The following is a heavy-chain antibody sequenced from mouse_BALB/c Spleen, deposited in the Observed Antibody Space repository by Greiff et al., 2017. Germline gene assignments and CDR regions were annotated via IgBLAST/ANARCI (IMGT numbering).Heavy chain of an antibody. J-gene: IGHJ4*01. V-gene: IGHV5-6*03. CDR1: GFTFSSYG. CDR3: ARATTAMVDY. CDR2: ISSGGSYT. D-gene: IGHD1-2*01. Sequence: EVKVVESGGGLVQPGGSRKLSCAASGFTFSSYGMSWVRQTPDKRLEWVATISSGGSYTYYPDSVKGRFTISRDNAKNTLYLQMSSLKSEDTAMYYCARATTAMVDYWGQGTSVTVSS.